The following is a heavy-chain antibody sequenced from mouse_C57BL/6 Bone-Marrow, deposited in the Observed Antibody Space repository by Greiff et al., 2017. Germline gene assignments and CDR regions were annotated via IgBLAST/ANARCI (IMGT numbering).Heavy chain of an antibody. Sequence: EVQVVESGPGLAKPSQTLSLTCSVTGYSITSDYWNWIRKFPGNKLEYMGYISYSCNTYYNPSLKSRISITRDTSKNQYYLQLNSVTTEDTATYYCARDDFYGSSWWFDVWGTGTTVTVSS. CDR2: ISYSCNT. CDR3: ARDDFYGSSWWFDV. CDR1: GYSITSDY. J-gene: IGHJ1*03. V-gene: IGHV3-8*01. D-gene: IGHD1-1*01.